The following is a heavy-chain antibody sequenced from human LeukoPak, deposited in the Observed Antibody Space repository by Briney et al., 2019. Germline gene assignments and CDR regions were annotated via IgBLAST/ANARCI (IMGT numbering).Heavy chain of an antibody. CDR3: ARFYSSGWRYFDY. Sequence: GGSLRLSCAASGFTFSTSWMSWVRHTPGKGLEWVANINQDGSDKYYVDSVKGRFTISRDNAKNSLYLQMNSLRAEDTAVYYCARFYSSGWRYFDYWGQGTLVTVSS. CDR2: INQDGSDK. V-gene: IGHV3-7*01. J-gene: IGHJ4*02. CDR1: GFTFSTSW. D-gene: IGHD6-19*01.